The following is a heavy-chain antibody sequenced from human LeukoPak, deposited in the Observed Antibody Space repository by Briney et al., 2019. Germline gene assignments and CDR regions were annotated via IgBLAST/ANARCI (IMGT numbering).Heavy chain of an antibody. J-gene: IGHJ5*02. CDR1: GFTFSSYW. CDR2: ISYDGSNK. Sequence: GGSLRLSCAASGFTFSSYWMSWVRQAPGKGLEWVAVISYDGSNKYYADSVKGRFTISRDNSKNTLYLQMNSLRAEDTAVYYCAKDLIAAAGSYNWFDPWGQGTLVTVSS. V-gene: IGHV3-30*18. CDR3: AKDLIAAAGSYNWFDP. D-gene: IGHD6-13*01.